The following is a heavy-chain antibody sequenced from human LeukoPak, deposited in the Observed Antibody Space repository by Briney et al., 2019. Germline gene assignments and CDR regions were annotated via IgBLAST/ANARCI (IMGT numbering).Heavy chain of an antibody. CDR3: ARVRDRYNWNDFDY. J-gene: IGHJ4*02. D-gene: IGHD1-20*01. V-gene: IGHV3-20*04. CDR1: GFTFDDYG. Sequence: GGSLRLPCAASGFTFDDYGMSWVRQAPGKGLEWVSGINWNGGSTGYADSVKGRFTISRDNAKNSLYLQMNSLRAEDTALYYCARVRDRYNWNDFDYWGQGTLVTVSS. CDR2: INWNGGST.